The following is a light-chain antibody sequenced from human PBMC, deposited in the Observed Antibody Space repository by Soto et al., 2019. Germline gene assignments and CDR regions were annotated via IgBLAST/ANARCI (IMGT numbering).Light chain of an antibody. CDR1: SSDVGSYSL. J-gene: IGLJ2*01. V-gene: IGLV2-23*02. CDR2: EVT. CDR3: CSYAESSTLV. Sequence: QSALTQPASVSGSPGQSITISCTGTSSDVGSYSLVSWYQQYPGKAPKLMIYEVTKRPSGVSNRFSASKSGSTASPTISGLQAEDEADYYCCSYAESSTLVFGGGTKLTVL.